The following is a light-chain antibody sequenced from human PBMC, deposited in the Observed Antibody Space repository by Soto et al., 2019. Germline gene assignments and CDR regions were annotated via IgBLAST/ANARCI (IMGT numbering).Light chain of an antibody. CDR3: QQYNSYWT. Sequence: QMMQSPSTLSASVGDRVTITCRASQSIGRWLAWYQQKPGKAPKVLIYDASTLKSGVPSRFSGSGSGTDFTLTISSLQPDDFAIYYCQQYNSYWTFGQGTKVDI. CDR2: DAS. J-gene: IGKJ1*01. CDR1: QSIGRW. V-gene: IGKV1-5*01.